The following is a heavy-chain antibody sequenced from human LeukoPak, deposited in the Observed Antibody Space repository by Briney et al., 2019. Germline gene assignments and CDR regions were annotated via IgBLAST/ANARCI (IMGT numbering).Heavy chain of an antibody. Sequence: PSETLSLTCAVSGDSISSTSYYWGWIRQPPGKRLEWIGSIFYTGTTYYNPSLKSRVTISVDTSKNQFSLKLSSVTAADTAVYYCAREGAVVLSNFDCWGQGTLVTVSS. CDR1: GDSISSTSYY. J-gene: IGHJ4*02. CDR2: IFYTGTT. CDR3: AREGAVVLSNFDC. V-gene: IGHV4-39*07. D-gene: IGHD4-23*01.